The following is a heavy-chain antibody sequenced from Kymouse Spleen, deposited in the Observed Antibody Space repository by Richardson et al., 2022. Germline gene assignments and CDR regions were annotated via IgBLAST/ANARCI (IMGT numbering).Heavy chain of an antibody. V-gene: IGHV3-74*01. D-gene: IGHD3-3*01. Sequence: EVQLVESGGGLVQPGGSLRLSCAASGFTFSSYWMHWVRQAPGKGLVWVSRINSDGSSTSYADSVKGRFTISRDNAKNTLYLQMNSLRAEDTAVYYCARDDDFWSGYYYYYYYGMDVWGQGTTVTVSS. CDR3: ARDDDFWSGYYYYYYYGMDV. CDR1: GFTFSSYW. CDR2: INSDGSST. J-gene: IGHJ6*02.